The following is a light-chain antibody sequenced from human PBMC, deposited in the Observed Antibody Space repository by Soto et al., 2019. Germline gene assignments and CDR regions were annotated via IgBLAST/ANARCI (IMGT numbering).Light chain of an antibody. CDR1: SGDVGSYYL. CDR2: EVS. Sequence: QSALTQSASVSGSPGQSITISCTGTSGDVGSYYLVSWYQQHPGKAPKLMIYEVSMRPSGVSNRFSGSKSGNTASLTISGLQAEDEADYYCCSYAGSSTVVFGGGTQLTVL. V-gene: IGLV2-23*02. CDR3: CSYAGSSTVV. J-gene: IGLJ2*01.